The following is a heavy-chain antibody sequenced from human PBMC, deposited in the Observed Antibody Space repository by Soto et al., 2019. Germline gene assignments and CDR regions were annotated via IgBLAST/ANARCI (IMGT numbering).Heavy chain of an antibody. CDR3: ANGEDDILTGYSPL. Sequence: PGGSLRLSCAASGFTFSSYSMNWVRQAPGKGLEWVAVISYDGSNKYYADSVKGRFTISRDNSKNTLYLQMNSLRAEDTAVYYCANGEDDILTGYSPLWGQGTLVTVSS. CDR2: ISYDGSNK. D-gene: IGHD3-9*01. V-gene: IGHV3-30*18. J-gene: IGHJ4*02. CDR1: GFTFSSYS.